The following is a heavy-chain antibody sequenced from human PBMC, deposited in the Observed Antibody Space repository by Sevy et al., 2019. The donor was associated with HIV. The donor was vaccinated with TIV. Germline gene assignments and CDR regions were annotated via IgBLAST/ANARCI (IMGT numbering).Heavy chain of an antibody. CDR3: AHRRSKGITITEFDY. Sequence: SGPTLVKPTQTLTLTCTFSGFSFSTSGVGVGWIRQPPGKALEWLALIYWDDDKRYSPSLKSRLTITKDTSKDQVVLKMVNMDPVDTGTYYCAHRRSKGITITEFDYWGQGTLVTVSS. CDR2: IYWDDDK. J-gene: IGHJ4*02. D-gene: IGHD3-9*01. V-gene: IGHV2-5*02. CDR1: GFSFSTSGVG.